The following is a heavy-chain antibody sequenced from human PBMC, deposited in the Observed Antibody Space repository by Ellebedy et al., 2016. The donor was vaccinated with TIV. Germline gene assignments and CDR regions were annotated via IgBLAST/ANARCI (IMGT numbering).Heavy chain of an antibody. Sequence: GESLKISCKGSGYSFTNYWIGWVRQMPGKGLEWMGIIHPGDSETRYSPSFQGQVTISGDKSISTAYLQWSILKASDTAMYYWARFTSDYSGDWFGRAFDHWGQGTLVIVSS. V-gene: IGHV5-51*01. CDR1: GYSFTNYW. CDR3: ARFTSDYSGDWFGRAFDH. J-gene: IGHJ4*02. D-gene: IGHD2-21*02. CDR2: IHPGDSET.